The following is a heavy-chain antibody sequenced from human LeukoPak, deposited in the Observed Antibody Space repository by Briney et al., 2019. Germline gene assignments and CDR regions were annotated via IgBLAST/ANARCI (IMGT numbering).Heavy chain of an antibody. V-gene: IGHV3-33*01. J-gene: IGHJ3*02. CDR1: GFTVSSYG. CDR2: IWYDGSNK. D-gene: IGHD6-13*01. Sequence: PGGSLRLSCAASGFTVSSYGMHWVRQAPGKGLEWVAVIWYDGSNKYYADSVKGRFTISRDNSKNTLYLQMNSLRAEDTAVYYCARDETLAAAGTNHDAFDIWGQGTMVTVSS. CDR3: ARDETLAAAGTNHDAFDI.